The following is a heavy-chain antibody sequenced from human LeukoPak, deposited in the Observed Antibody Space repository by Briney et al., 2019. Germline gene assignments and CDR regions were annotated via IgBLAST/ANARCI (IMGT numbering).Heavy chain of an antibody. Sequence: GGSLRLSCAASGFTFSSYWMSWVRQAPGKGLEWVANIKQDGSEKYYVGSVKGRFTISRDNAKNSLYLQMNSLRAEDTAVYYCARDLALYYDILTGYSLFDYWGQGTLVTVSS. CDR3: ARDLALYYDILTGYSLFDY. V-gene: IGHV3-7*03. CDR1: GFTFSSYW. CDR2: IKQDGSEK. J-gene: IGHJ4*02. D-gene: IGHD3-9*01.